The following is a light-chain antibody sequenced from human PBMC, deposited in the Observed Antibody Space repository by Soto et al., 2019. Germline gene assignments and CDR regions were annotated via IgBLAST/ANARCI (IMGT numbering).Light chain of an antibody. CDR1: SSVVGSYNR. J-gene: IGLJ1*01. CDR2: EVT. Sequence: QSVLTQPPSVSGSPGQSVTISCTGTSSVVGSYNRVSWYQQAPGTVPKVMIYEVTNRPSGVPDRFSGSKSGNTASLTISGLQAEDEADYYCCSYRSGNTYVFGTGNKVTVL. V-gene: IGLV2-18*02. CDR3: CSYRSGNTYV.